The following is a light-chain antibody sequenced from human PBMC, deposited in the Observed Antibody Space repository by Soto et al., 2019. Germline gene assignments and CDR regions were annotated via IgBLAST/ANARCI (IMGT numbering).Light chain of an antibody. CDR3: LQHNPYPWT. CDR2: AAS. CDR1: QGIGDD. Sequence: DIQMTQSPSSLSASVGDRVIITCRASQGIGDDLGWYQQKPGKAPKRLIYAASSLQSGVPSRFSGSGSGTDFTLTISSLQPDDFPTYYCLQHNPYPWTFGPGTKVAVK. J-gene: IGKJ1*01. V-gene: IGKV1-17*01.